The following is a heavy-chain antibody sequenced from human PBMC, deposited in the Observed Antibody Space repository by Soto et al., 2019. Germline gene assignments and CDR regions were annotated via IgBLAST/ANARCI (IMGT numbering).Heavy chain of an antibody. D-gene: IGHD5-12*01. V-gene: IGHV4-39*01. Sequence: PSETLSLTCAVSGGSISSSSYYWGWIRQPPGKGLEWIGSIYYSGSTYYNPSLKSRVTISVDTSKNQFSLKLSSVTAADTAVYYCARQVRATDDFDYWGQGTLVPVCS. CDR3: ARQVRATDDFDY. CDR1: GGSISSSSYY. J-gene: IGHJ4*02. CDR2: IYYSGST.